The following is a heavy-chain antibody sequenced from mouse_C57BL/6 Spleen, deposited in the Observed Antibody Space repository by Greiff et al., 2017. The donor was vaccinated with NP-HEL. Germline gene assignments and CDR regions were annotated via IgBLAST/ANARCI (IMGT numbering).Heavy chain of an antibody. J-gene: IGHJ4*01. CDR2: INPSSGYT. V-gene: IGHV1-7*01. D-gene: IGHD1-1*01. Sequence: VKVVESGAELAKPGASVKLSCKASGYTFTSYWMHWVKQRPGQGLEWIGYINPSSGYTKYNQKFKDKATLTADKSSSTAYMQLSSLTYEDSAVYYCAKSFITTVVATPLYAMDYWGQGTSVTVSS. CDR3: AKSFITTVVATPLYAMDY. CDR1: GYTFTSYW.